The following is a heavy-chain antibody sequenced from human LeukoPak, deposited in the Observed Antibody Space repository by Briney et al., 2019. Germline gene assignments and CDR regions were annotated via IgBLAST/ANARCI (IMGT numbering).Heavy chain of an antibody. D-gene: IGHD3-10*01. CDR2: IYTSGST. J-gene: IGHJ5*02. CDR3: ARDLGYGSVWFDP. V-gene: IGHV4-61*02. Sequence: SQTLSLTCTGSGGSISSGSYYWRWIRQPAGKGLEWIGRIYTSGSTNYNPSLKSRVTISVDTSKNQFSLKLSSVTAADTAVYYCARDLGYGSVWFDPWGQGTLVTVSS. CDR1: GGSISSGSYY.